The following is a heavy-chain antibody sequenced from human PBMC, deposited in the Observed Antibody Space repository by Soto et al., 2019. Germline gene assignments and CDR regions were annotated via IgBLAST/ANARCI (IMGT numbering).Heavy chain of an antibody. D-gene: IGHD2-2*01. CDR2: ISWDGGST. Sequence: PGGSLRLSCAASGFTFDDYTMHWVRQAPGKGLEWVSLISWDGGSTYYADSVKGRFTISRDNSKNSLYLQMNSLRTEDTALYYCAKGGGGYCSSTSCYVDYYYYGMDVWGQGTTVTVSS. CDR3: AKGGGGYCSSTSCYVDYYYYGMDV. J-gene: IGHJ6*02. CDR1: GFTFDDYT. V-gene: IGHV3-43*01.